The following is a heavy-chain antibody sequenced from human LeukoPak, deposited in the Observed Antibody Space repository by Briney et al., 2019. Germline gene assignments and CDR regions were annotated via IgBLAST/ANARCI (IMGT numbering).Heavy chain of an antibody. CDR1: GYTFTSYG. Sequence: ASVKVSCKASGYTFTSYGFSWVRQAPGHGLEWMGWISTYNGNTNYAQKLQGRVTMTTDTSTSTAYMELRRLRSDDTAVYYCARVAGLRYFDWVDYWGQGTPVTVSS. CDR3: ARVAGLRYFDWVDY. J-gene: IGHJ4*02. CDR2: ISTYNGNT. V-gene: IGHV1-18*04. D-gene: IGHD3-9*01.